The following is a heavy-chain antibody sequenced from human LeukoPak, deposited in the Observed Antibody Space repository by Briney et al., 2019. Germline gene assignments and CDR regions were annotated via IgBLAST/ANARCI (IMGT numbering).Heavy chain of an antibody. CDR3: ARGGPSYYDSSGYYRY. J-gene: IGHJ4*02. CDR1: GYTFTSYD. CDR2: MNPNSGNT. D-gene: IGHD3-22*01. V-gene: IGHV1-8*01. Sequence: ASVKVSCKASGYTFTSYDINWVRQATGQGLEWMGWMNPNSGNTGYAQKFQGRVTMTRNTSISTAYMELSSLRPEDTAVYYCARGGPSYYDSSGYYRYWGQGTLVTVSS.